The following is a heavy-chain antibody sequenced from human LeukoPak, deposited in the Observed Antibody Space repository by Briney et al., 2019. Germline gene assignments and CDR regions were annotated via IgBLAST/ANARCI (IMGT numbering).Heavy chain of an antibody. CDR2: IYSGGST. V-gene: IGHV3-53*01. J-gene: IGHJ3*02. Sequence: PGGSLRLSCAASGFTVSSNYMSWVRQAPGKGLEWVSVIYSGGSTYYADSVKGRFTISRDNSKNTLYLQMNSLRAEDTAVYYCARVFYCGWGSYYSAPRDDAFDIRGKGTMVTVFS. D-gene: IGHD3-10*01. CDR3: ARVFYCGWGSYYSAPRDDAFDI. CDR1: GFTVSSNY.